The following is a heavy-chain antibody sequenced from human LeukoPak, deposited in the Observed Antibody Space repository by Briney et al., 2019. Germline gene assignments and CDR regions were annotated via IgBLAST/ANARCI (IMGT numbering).Heavy chain of an antibody. CDR3: ARARYVNSFYAFDI. CDR2: LSKSGNT. V-gene: IGHV4-59*01. J-gene: IGHJ3*02. D-gene: IGHD3-9*01. Sequence: PSETLSLTCTVSGGSISSYYWSWIRLPPGKGLEWIGYLSKSGNTNYSPSLKSRVTIFGDTSKNQFFLKLSSVTAADTAVYYCARARYVNSFYAFDIWGQGALVSVSS. CDR1: GGSISSYY.